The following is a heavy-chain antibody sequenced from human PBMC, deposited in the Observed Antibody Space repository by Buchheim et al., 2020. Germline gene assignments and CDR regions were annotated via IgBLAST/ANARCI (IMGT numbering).Heavy chain of an antibody. CDR3: AKEDQRGGYLSGYFDC. CDR2: ISCSGAST. V-gene: IGHV3-23*01. D-gene: IGHD1-26*01. J-gene: IGHJ4*02. Sequence: EVQLLESGGGLVQPGRSLKLSCAASGFTFSSYAMNWVRQAPGKGLEWVSAISCSGASTYYSDSVKGRFTISSDNSKNTLYLQMNSLRAEDTAVYHCAKEDQRGGYLSGYFDCWGPGTL. CDR1: GFTFSSYA.